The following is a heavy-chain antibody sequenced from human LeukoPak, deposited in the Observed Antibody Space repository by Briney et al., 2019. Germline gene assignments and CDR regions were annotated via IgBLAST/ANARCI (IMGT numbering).Heavy chain of an antibody. J-gene: IGHJ6*03. CDR1: GFTFSSYG. CDR3: AKIYTSAWDYYYYMDV. Sequence: GGSLRLSCAASGFTFSSYGMHWVRQAPGKGLEWVAFIRYDGSNKYYADSVKGRFTISRDNSKNTLYLQMNSLRAEDSAVYYCAKIYTSAWDYYYYMDVWGKGTTVTVSS. D-gene: IGHD6-19*01. V-gene: IGHV3-30*02. CDR2: IRYDGSNK.